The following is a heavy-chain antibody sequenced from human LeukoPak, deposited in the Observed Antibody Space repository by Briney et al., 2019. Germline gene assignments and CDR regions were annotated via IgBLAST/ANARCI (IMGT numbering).Heavy chain of an antibody. CDR2: IRFDGSSK. CDR1: GFIFSDYG. V-gene: IGHV3-30*02. Sequence: GGSLRLSCAASGFIFSDYGIHWVRQAPGKGLEWVAFIRFDGSSKYYTDSVKGRFTISRDNSRNTVYLQMNNLRVEDTAVYYCAKEGTASKPSDLDYWGGGTLVTDSS. J-gene: IGHJ4*02. CDR3: AKEGTASKPSDLDY. D-gene: IGHD1/OR15-1a*01.